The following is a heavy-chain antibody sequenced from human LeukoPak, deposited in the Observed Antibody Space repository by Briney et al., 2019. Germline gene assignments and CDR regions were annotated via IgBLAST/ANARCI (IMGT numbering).Heavy chain of an antibody. V-gene: IGHV1-2*04. CDR3: ARGPWIQLWGWADY. CDR1: GYTFTGYY. J-gene: IGHJ4*02. Sequence: EASVKVSCKASGYTFTGYYMRWVRQAPGQGLEWMGWINPNSGGTNYAQKFQGWVTMTRDTSISTAYMELSRLRSDDTAVYYCARGPWIQLWGWADYWGQGTLVTVSS. D-gene: IGHD5-18*01. CDR2: INPNSGGT.